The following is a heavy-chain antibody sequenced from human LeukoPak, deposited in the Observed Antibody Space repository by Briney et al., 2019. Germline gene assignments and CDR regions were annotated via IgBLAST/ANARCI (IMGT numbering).Heavy chain of an antibody. CDR3: ARGSSTSCWAFGY. D-gene: IGHD2-2*01. CDR1: GASVSSYY. Sequence: SETLSLTCTVSGASVSSYYWSWIRQPPGKGPEWIGYFSYSGSTNYNPSLKSRVTISVDTSKNQFSLNLSSVTAADTAVYYCARGSSTSCWAFGYWGQGTLVTVSS. J-gene: IGHJ4*02. V-gene: IGHV4-59*02. CDR2: FSYSGST.